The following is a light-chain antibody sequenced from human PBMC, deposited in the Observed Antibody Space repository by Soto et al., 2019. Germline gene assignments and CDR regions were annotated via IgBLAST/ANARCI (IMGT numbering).Light chain of an antibody. J-gene: IGKJ2*01. CDR1: QSVSSNY. CDR2: GGS. CDR3: QHYGGSPPNT. Sequence: EIVLTQSPGTLSLSPGERATLSCRASQSVSSNYLAWYQQKPGQAPRLLIYGGSSRATGIPDRFSGSGSGPDFTLTISRLEPEDVAVYYCQHYGGSPPNTFGQGTKLET. V-gene: IGKV3-20*01.